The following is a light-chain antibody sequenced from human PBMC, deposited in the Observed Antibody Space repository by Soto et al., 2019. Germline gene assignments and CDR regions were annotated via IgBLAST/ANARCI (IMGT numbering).Light chain of an antibody. Sequence: EIVLTQSPGTLSLSPGERATLSCRASQSISSNDLAWFQQTPGQAPRLLIYGASTRATGIPDRFGGSGSGTDFTLTISSLEPEDFALYHCLQYDTSPLTFGGGTKVDI. CDR1: QSISSND. CDR3: LQYDTSPLT. CDR2: GAS. J-gene: IGKJ4*01. V-gene: IGKV3-20*01.